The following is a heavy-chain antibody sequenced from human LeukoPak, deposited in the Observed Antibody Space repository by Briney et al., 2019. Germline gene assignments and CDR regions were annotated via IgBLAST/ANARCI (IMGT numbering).Heavy chain of an antibody. V-gene: IGHV4-34*01. CDR3: ARRGAAARLRLLSYFDY. J-gene: IGHJ4*02. CDR2: INHSGST. D-gene: IGHD6-6*01. Sequence: SETLSLTCAVYGGSFSGYYWSLIRQPPRKGLEWIVEINHSGSTNYNPSLKSRVTISVDTSKNQFSLKLSSVTAADTAVYYCARRGAAARLRLLSYFDYWGQGTLVTVSS. CDR1: GGSFSGYY.